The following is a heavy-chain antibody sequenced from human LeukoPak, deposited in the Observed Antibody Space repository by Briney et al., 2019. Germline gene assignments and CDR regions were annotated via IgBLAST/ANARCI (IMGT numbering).Heavy chain of an antibody. CDR2: IYYSETT. Sequence: SETLSLTCTVSGVSISNYCWNWIRHPPGRGLERIGYIYYSETTNYNPSLKSRVTISVDTSKNQFSLKLNSVPAADTAVYYCARTSGDYYYYYMDVWGKGTTVTVSS. CDR1: GVSISNYC. V-gene: IGHV4-59*08. J-gene: IGHJ6*03. D-gene: IGHD3-10*01. CDR3: ARTSGDYYYYYMDV.